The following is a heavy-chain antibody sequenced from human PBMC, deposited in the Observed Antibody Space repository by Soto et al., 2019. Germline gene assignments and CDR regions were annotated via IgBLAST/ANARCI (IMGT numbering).Heavy chain of an antibody. D-gene: IGHD6-19*01. CDR1: GFTFSSYA. J-gene: IGHJ4*02. Sequence: EVQLLESGGGLVQPGGSLRLSCAASGFTFSSYAMSWVRQAPGKGLEWVSAISGSGGSTYYADSVKGRFTISRDNSKTTLYLQMNSLRAEDRAVYYCAKGGGGQWLEDFDYWGQGTLVTVSS. V-gene: IGHV3-23*01. CDR2: ISGSGGST. CDR3: AKGGGGQWLEDFDY.